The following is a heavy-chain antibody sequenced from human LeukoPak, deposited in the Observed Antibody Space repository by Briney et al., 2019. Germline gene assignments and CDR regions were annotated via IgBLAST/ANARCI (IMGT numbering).Heavy chain of an antibody. CDR1: GYTFTGYG. CDR3: ARRPGYDRRLSSLDL. J-gene: IGHJ4*02. V-gene: IGHV1-18*01. Sequence: ASVKVSCKASGYTFTGYGISWVRQAPGQGLEWMGWITPYNGDTNYAQKLQCRVTVTMDTSTTTVYMELGSLTSDDTAMYYCARRPGYDRRLSSLDLWGQGTLVTVSS. CDR2: ITPYNGDT. D-gene: IGHD5-12*01.